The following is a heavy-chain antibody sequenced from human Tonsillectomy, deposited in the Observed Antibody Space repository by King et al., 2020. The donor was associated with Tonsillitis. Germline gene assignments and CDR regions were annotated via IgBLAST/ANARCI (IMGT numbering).Heavy chain of an antibody. D-gene: IGHD3-3*01. Sequence: QLVQSGAEVKKPGASVKISCKASGYTFTDFSIHWVRQAPGQRLEWMGWISAGNGYTKYSQNFQGRVTITSDTSANTAYMEVYSLRSEDTAVYFCARGFQFVQWLPEFDYWGQGTLVPVSS. CDR1: GYTFTDFS. CDR2: ISAGNGYT. CDR3: ARGFQFVQWLPEFDY. V-gene: IGHV1-3*01. J-gene: IGHJ4*02.